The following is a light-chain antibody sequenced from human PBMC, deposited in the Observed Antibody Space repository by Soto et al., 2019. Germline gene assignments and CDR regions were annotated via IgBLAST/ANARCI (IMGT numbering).Light chain of an antibody. CDR3: QQYGSSPQT. CDR2: GAS. Sequence: EIVMTQSPATLSVSPGERATLSCRASQSVRSNLAWYQQKPGQSPRLLIYGASTRATGTPGRFSGSGSGTDFTLTITRLEPEDFAVYYCQQYGSSPQTFGQGTKVDI. V-gene: IGKV3-15*01. J-gene: IGKJ1*01. CDR1: QSVRSN.